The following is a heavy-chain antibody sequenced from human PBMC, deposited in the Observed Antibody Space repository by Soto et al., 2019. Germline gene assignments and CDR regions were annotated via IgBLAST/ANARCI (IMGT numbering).Heavy chain of an antibody. Sequence: PSETLSLTCAVSGGSIISSNWWNWVRQPPGKGLEWIGEIYHSGSTYYKPSLKSRVAMSVDTSKNQFSLKLTSATAADTAVYYCARRDWSGSTSHFYFDYWGQGVLVTVYS. CDR1: GGSIISSNW. J-gene: IGHJ4*02. V-gene: IGHV4-4*02. CDR2: IYHSGST. D-gene: IGHD3-9*01. CDR3: ARRDWSGSTSHFYFDY.